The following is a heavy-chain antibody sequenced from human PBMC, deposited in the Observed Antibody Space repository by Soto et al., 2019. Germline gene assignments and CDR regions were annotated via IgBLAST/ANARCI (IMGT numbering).Heavy chain of an antibody. J-gene: IGHJ4*02. CDR2: VQYSGAT. CDR3: ARATAYCGRTSCYPFDY. D-gene: IGHD2-21*01. CDR1: GGSIINEDYY. Sequence: SETLSLTCTVSGGSIINEDYYWTWIGHPPGKGLEWLGRVQYSGATYYNPSLRSRLTMSMDWSRNQFSLRLTSVTAADTAMYYCARATAYCGRTSCYPFDYWGQGTLVTVSS. V-gene: IGHV4-30-4*01.